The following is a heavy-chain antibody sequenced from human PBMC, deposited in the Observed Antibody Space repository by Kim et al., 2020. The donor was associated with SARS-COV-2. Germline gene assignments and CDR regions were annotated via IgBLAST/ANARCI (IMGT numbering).Heavy chain of an antibody. J-gene: IGHJ3*02. CDR3: TRQSGYDSTVSI. V-gene: IGHV3-73*01. Sequence: GGSLRLSCAASGFTFSGSAMHWVRQASGKGLEWVGRIRSKANSYATAYAASVKGRFTISRDDSKNTAYLQMNSLKTEDTAVYYCTRQSGYDSTVSIWGQGTMVTVSS. D-gene: IGHD3-22*01. CDR2: IRSKANSYAT. CDR1: GFTFSGSA.